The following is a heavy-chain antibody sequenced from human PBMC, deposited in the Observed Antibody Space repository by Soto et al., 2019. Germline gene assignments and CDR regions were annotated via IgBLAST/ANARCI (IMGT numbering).Heavy chain of an antibody. D-gene: IGHD1-26*01. J-gene: IGHJ4*02. CDR1: GYTFNTYF. Sequence: VQLVQSGSEMREPGASVRISCKASGYTFNTYFISGISWVRQAPGQGLEWVGWTNAYSGESNNPEKFQGRITLTADKSTNTGYLQLRRLGADDSAVYFCTRGEGQTSGMPGCCHYDYWGQGTLVTVSS. CDR2: TNAYSGES. V-gene: IGHV1-18*04. CDR3: TRGEGQTSGMPGCCHYDY.